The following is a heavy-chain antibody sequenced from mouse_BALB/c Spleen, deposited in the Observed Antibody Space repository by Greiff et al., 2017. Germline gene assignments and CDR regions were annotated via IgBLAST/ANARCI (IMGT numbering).Heavy chain of an antibody. V-gene: IGHV1S137*01. Sequence: QVQLQQSGAELVRPGVSVKISCKGSGYTFTDYAMHWVKQSHAESLEWIGVISSYYGDASYNQKFKGKATMTVDKSSRTAYMELARLTSEDSAIYYCARRDGSSYGDYAMDYWGQGTSVTVSA. CDR1: GYTFTDYA. CDR3: ARRDGSSYGDYAMDY. D-gene: IGHD1-1*01. J-gene: IGHJ4*01. CDR2: ISSYYGDA.